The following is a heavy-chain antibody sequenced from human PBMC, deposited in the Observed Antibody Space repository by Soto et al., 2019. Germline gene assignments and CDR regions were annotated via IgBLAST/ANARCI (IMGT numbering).Heavy chain of an antibody. J-gene: IGHJ4*02. CDR2: ISYDGGSK. Sequence: QVQLVEYGGGVARPGRYLTLSCAASGFTFNTSAMHSVRLPPGKGLGWVAAISYDGGSKYYADSVRDRFTISRDDSKSTLYLQMNSLRREDTSVYYCARTEGFSNYWYTDWGQGTLVTVSS. CDR1: GFTFNTSA. V-gene: IGHV3-30-3*01. CDR3: ARTEGFSNYWYTD. D-gene: IGHD6-13*01.